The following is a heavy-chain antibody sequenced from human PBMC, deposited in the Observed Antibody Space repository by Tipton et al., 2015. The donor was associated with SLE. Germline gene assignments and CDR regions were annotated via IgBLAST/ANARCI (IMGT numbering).Heavy chain of an antibody. Sequence: TLSLTCAVYGGSFSDYYWSWIRQPPGEGLEWIGEINHSGSTNYNPSPKSRVTISVDTSKNQFSLNLSSVTAADTAVYYCARLVTKRAWFDPWGQGTLVTVSS. J-gene: IGHJ5*02. V-gene: IGHV4-34*01. CDR1: GGSFSDYY. CDR2: INHSGST. D-gene: IGHD6-13*01. CDR3: ARLVTKRAWFDP.